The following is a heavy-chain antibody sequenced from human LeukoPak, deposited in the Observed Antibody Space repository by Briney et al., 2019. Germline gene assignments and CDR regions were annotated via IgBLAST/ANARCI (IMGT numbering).Heavy chain of an antibody. CDR1: GYAFTGYD. V-gene: IGHV1-8*01. CDR2: MNPNTGDT. Sequence: ASVRVSCKASGYAFTGYDINWVRQATGQGLEWMGWMNPNTGDTGYAQKFQGRLTMTRNTSIDTAYMELSGLRSEDTAIYYCTRGSLSGSSRDYWGQGILVTVSS. D-gene: IGHD1-26*01. CDR3: TRGSLSGSSRDY. J-gene: IGHJ4*02.